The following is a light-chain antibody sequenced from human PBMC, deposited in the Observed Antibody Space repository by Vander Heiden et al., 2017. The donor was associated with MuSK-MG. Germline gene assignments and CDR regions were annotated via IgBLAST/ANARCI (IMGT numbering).Light chain of an antibody. V-gene: IGKV1-27*01. Sequence: IQMTQSPSALSASVGDRVTITCRASQAISNYVAWYQQRPGKVPDLLIYASSTLQSGAPARFSASGSGTDFTLTIGNLQPEDVATYYCQNYKSAPWTFGQGTKVEIK. J-gene: IGKJ1*01. CDR3: QNYKSAPWT. CDR1: QAISNY. CDR2: ASS.